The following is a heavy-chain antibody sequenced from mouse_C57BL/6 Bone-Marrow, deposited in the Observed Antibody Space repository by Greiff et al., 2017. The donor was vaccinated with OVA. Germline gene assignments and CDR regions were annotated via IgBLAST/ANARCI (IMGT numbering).Heavy chain of an antibody. CDR1: GYTFTSYG. CDR2: IYPRSGNT. CDR3: ASFGDY. J-gene: IGHJ2*01. D-gene: IGHD3-1*01. Sequence: QVQLKESGAELARPGASVKLSCKASGYTFTSYGISWVKQRTGQGLEWIGEIYPRSGNTYYNEKFKGKATLTAEKSSSTAYMELRSLTSEDSAVYFCASFGDYWGQGTTLTVSS. V-gene: IGHV1-81*01.